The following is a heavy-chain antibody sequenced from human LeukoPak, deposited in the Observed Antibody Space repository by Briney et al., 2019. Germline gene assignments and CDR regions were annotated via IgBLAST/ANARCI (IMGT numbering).Heavy chain of an antibody. Sequence: GGSLRLSCAASGFTFSSYWMSWVRQAPGKGLEWVANIKQDGSEKYYVDSGKGRFTISRDNAKNSLYLQMNSLRAEDTAVYYCARDLRYFDWPYLEQGAFDIWGQGTMVTVSS. D-gene: IGHD3-9*01. CDR2: IKQDGSEK. J-gene: IGHJ3*02. V-gene: IGHV3-7*03. CDR1: GFTFSSYW. CDR3: ARDLRYFDWPYLEQGAFDI.